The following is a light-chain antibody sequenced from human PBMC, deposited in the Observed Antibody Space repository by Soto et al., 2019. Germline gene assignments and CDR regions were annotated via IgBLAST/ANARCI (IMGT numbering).Light chain of an antibody. Sequence: DIQMTQSPSTLSASVGARVPITCRASQSINSWLAWYQQKPGTAPKLLIYDASSLERGVPSRFSGSGSGTEFTLTISSLQPDDFATYYCQQYNSSPLTFGGGTKVDIK. J-gene: IGKJ4*01. V-gene: IGKV1-5*01. CDR2: DAS. CDR3: QQYNSSPLT. CDR1: QSINSW.